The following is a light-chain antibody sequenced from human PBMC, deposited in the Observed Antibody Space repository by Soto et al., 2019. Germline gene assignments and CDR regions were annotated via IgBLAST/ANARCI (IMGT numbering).Light chain of an antibody. CDR3: QQRSDWPST. J-gene: IGKJ4*01. CDR2: DAS. V-gene: IGKV3-11*01. CDR1: QSVGRY. Sequence: EIVLTQSPPTLSLSPGEGATLSCRASQSVGRYLAWYQQKPGQAPRLLIYDASKRATGIAARFSGSGSGTDFTLTISSLEPEDFAVYYCQQRSDWPSTFGGGTKVQIK.